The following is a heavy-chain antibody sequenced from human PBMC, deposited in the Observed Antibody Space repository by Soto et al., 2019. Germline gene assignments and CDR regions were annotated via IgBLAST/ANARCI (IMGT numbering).Heavy chain of an antibody. CDR3: ARDRIAGWPLDY. V-gene: IGHV6-1*01. D-gene: IGHD6-19*01. J-gene: IGHJ4*02. CDR1: GDGVSNNSDS. CDR2: TYYRSKWYN. Sequence: QTRSLACAISGDGVSNNSDSWNWIRHSPSRGLEWLGRTYYRSKWYNDYAVSVKSRITINPDTSKNQFSLQLNSVTPEDTAVSYCARDRIAGWPLDYWGQGTLVTVSS.